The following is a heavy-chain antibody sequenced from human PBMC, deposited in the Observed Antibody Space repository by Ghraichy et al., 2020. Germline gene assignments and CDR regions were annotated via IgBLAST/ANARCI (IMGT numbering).Heavy chain of an antibody. V-gene: IGHV3-21*01. D-gene: IGHD6-6*01. CDR3: AREARRAYCFDY. CDR1: GFTFSSYS. J-gene: IGHJ4*02. CDR2: ISSSSGYI. Sequence: GGSLRLSCAASGFTFSSYSMHWVRQAPGKGLEWVSSISSSSGYIYYADSVKGRFTISRDNTHNSLYLQMNSLRDEDTAVYYCAREARRAYCFDYWGQGSLVTVSS.